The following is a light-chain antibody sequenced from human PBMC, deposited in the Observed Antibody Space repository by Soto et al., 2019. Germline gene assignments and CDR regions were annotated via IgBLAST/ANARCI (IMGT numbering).Light chain of an antibody. Sequence: EIVLTHSPATLSLSPGERATLSCRASQSVSRYLAWYQQKPGQAPRLLIYDVSSRATGIPDRFSGSGSGTDFTLTISRLEPEDFAVYYCQQYGSSWTFGQGTKVDIK. CDR1: QSVSRY. CDR2: DVS. J-gene: IGKJ1*01. V-gene: IGKV3-20*01. CDR3: QQYGSSWT.